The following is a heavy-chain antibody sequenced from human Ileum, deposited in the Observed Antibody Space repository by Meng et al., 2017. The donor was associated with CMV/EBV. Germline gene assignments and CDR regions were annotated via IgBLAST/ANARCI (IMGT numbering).Heavy chain of an antibody. CDR1: GFFFGVHW. V-gene: IGHV3-7*01. Sequence: GGSLRLSCAGSGFFFGVHWMNWVRQVPGKGLEWVANINRDGSQIYYGDSVKGRFTISRDNAEKSLFLEMKSLRVDDTAVYYCVRGTDRDFSGYDFLLWGQGTLVTVSS. J-gene: IGHJ4*02. CDR3: VRGTDRDFSGYDFLL. D-gene: IGHD5-12*01. CDR2: INRDGSQI.